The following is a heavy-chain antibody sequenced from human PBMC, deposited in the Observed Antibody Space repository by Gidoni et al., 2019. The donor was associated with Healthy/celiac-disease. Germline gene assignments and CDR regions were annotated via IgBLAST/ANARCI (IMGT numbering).Heavy chain of an antibody. CDR1: GGSFSGYY. CDR3: ARANSVKPYYYGSGRPNYFDY. V-gene: IGHV4-34*01. D-gene: IGHD3-10*01. J-gene: IGHJ4*02. CDR2: INQSGST. Sequence: QLQLQQWGAGLLKPSETLSLTFAVYGGSFSGYYWSWIRQLPGQGREWIGEINQSGSTNYNPSLKSRVTISVDTSKNQFSRKLSSVTAADTAVYYCARANSVKPYYYGSGRPNYFDYWGQGTLVTVSS.